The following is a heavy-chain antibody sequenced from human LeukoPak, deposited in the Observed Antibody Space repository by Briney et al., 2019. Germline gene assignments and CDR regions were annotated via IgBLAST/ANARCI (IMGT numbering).Heavy chain of an antibody. CDR3: ASDPAVAGTFDY. D-gene: IGHD6-19*01. Sequence: ASVKVSCKASGYTFTGYYMHWVRQAPGQGLEWMGIINPSGGSTSYAQKFQGRVTMTRDTSTSTVYMELSSLRSEDTAVYYCASDPAVAGTFDYWGQGTLVTVSS. CDR2: INPSGGST. CDR1: GYTFTGYY. J-gene: IGHJ4*02. V-gene: IGHV1-46*01.